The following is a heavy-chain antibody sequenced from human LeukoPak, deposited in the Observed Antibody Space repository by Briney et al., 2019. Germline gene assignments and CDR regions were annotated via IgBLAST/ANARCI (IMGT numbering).Heavy chain of an antibody. D-gene: IGHD6-19*01. Sequence: GGSLRLSCAASGFTVSSNYMSWVRQAPGKGLEWVSVIYSGGSTYYADSVKGRFTISRDNSKNSLYLQMNSLRAEDTAVYYCASVIAVAGTFGEYYFDYWGQGTLVTVSS. V-gene: IGHV3-53*01. CDR1: GFTVSSNY. CDR2: IYSGGST. J-gene: IGHJ4*02. CDR3: ASVIAVAGTFGEYYFDY.